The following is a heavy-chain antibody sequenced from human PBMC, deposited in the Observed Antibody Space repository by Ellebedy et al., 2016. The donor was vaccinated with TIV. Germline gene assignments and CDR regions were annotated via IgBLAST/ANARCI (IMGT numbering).Heavy chain of an antibody. CDR1: GFTFSSCA. CDR3: ARDPTNEYQLLFDY. J-gene: IGHJ4*02. CDR2: ISYDGSNK. Sequence: PGGSLRLSCAASGFTFSSCAMHWVRQAPGKGLEWVAVISYDGSNKYYADSVKGRFTISRDNSKNTLYLQMNSLRAEDTAVYYCARDPTNEYQLLFDYWGQGTLVTVSS. D-gene: IGHD2-2*01. V-gene: IGHV3-30-3*01.